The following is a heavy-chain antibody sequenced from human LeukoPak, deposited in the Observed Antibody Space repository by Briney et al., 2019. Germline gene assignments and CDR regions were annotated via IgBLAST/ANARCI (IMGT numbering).Heavy chain of an antibody. Sequence: SQTLSLTCTVSDGSINIDTYYWSWIRQPAGKGLEWIGYIYYSGSTNYNPSLKSRVTMSVDTSKNQFSLKLSSVTAADTAVYYCARGSSLHRGILYWGQGTLVTVSS. CDR3: ARGSSLHRGILY. V-gene: IGHV4-61*09. CDR1: DGSINIDTYY. J-gene: IGHJ4*02. CDR2: IYYSGST. D-gene: IGHD2-15*01.